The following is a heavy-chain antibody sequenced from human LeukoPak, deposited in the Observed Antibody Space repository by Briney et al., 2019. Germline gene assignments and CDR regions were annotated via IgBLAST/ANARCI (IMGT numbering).Heavy chain of an antibody. Sequence: SETLSLTCVVSGRSISSGDYYWSWIRQHPGKGLEWIGYIYYSGSTYYKPSLKSRVTISVDRSKNEISLRLSSVTAADTAVYYCARAERGYSGYEDYWGQGTLVTVSS. J-gene: IGHJ4*02. CDR3: ARAERGYSGYEDY. CDR1: GRSISSGDYY. D-gene: IGHD5-12*01. CDR2: IYYSGST. V-gene: IGHV4-31*11.